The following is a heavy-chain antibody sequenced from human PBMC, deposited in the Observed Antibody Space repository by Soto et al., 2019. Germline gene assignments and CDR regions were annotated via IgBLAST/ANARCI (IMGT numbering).Heavy chain of an antibody. J-gene: IGHJ6*02. CDR3: ATRITMVRGVISLNYGMDV. CDR2: IIPIFGTA. V-gene: IGHV1-69*13. CDR1: GGTFSSYA. D-gene: IGHD3-10*01. Sequence: GASVKVSCKASGGTFSSYAISWVRQAPGQGLEWMGGIIPIFGTANYAQKFQGRVTITADESTSTAYMELSSLRSEDTAVYYCATRITMVRGVISLNYGMDVWGQGTTVTVSS.